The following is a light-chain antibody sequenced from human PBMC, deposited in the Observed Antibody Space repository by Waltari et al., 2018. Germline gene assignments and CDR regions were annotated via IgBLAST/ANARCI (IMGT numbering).Light chain of an antibody. CDR3: QQHDKSPWT. V-gene: IGKV1-33*01. CDR2: RAS. Sequence: DIQMTQSPSSLSASVGDTVTITCRASQPFDTWLAWYQQKPGKAPKLLIYRASNLDTGVPSRFSGSGSETDFTLTIRDLHPEDVATYFCQQHDKSPWTFGQGTKVEIK. CDR1: QPFDTW. J-gene: IGKJ1*01.